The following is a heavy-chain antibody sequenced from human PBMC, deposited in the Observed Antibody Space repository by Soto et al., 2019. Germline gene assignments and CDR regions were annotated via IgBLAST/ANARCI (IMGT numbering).Heavy chain of an antibody. CDR3: ARNTYYYDSSGYLGGYFDY. CDR1: GFTFSSYG. Sequence: QVQLVESGGGVVQPGRSLRLSCAASGFTFSSYGMHWVRQAPGKGLEWVAVIWYDGSNKYYADSVKGRFTISRDNSKNTMYLQMNSLRAEDTAVYYCARNTYYYDSSGYLGGYFDYWGQGTLVTVSS. V-gene: IGHV3-33*01. D-gene: IGHD3-22*01. CDR2: IWYDGSNK. J-gene: IGHJ4*02.